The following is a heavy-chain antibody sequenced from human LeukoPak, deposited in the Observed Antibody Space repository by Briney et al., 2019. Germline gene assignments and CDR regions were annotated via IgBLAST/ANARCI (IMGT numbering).Heavy chain of an antibody. Sequence: PSETLSLTCTVYGDSISSFYWTWIRQSPGKGLEWLGYIYYSGTTNYNPSLNSRITISLDTSKEHFSLTLRSVTAADTAVYYCVRDAFFGERGPRWFDPWGQGILVTVSS. CDR1: GDSISSFY. V-gene: IGHV4-59*01. J-gene: IGHJ5*02. D-gene: IGHD3-3*01. CDR3: VRDAFFGERGPRWFDP. CDR2: IYYSGTT.